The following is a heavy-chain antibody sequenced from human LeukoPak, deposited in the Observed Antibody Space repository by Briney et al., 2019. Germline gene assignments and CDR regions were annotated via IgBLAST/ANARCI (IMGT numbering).Heavy chain of an antibody. V-gene: IGHV4-34*01. CDR1: GGSFRGYY. D-gene: IGHD3-10*01. CDR2: INHSGST. Sequence: SETLSLTCAVYGGSFRGYYWSWIRQPPGKGLEWIGEINHSGSTNYNPSLKSRVTISVDTSKNQFSLKLSSVTAADTAVYYCARHVRLNYGSGSYYNLYNWFDPWGQGTLVTVSS. CDR3: ARHVRLNYGSGSYYNLYNWFDP. J-gene: IGHJ5*02.